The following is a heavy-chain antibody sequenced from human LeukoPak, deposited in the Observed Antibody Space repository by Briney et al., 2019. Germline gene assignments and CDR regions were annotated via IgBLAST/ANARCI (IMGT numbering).Heavy chain of an antibody. CDR3: VREARGYHYTYFDY. D-gene: IGHD5-18*01. J-gene: IGHJ4*02. V-gene: IGHV3-13*01. CDR2: VSAGHHA. Sequence: GGSLRLSCTASGLTLGGHDMHWVRQTTGDGLEWVAAVSAGHHAFYAGSVRGRFTVSREDAKNSLFLLMNSLRAGDTAIYYCVREARGYHYTYFDYWGQGSLVTVSS. CDR1: GLTLGGHD.